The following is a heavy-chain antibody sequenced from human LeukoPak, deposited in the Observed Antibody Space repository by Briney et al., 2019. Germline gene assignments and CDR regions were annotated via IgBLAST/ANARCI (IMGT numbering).Heavy chain of an antibody. CDR2: ISSSGSTI. CDR3: AKDMALGIAAAGDYYGMDV. V-gene: IGHV3-11*01. Sequence: GGSLRLSCAASGFTFSDYYMSWIRQAPGKGLEWVSYISSSGSTIYYADSVKGRFTISRDNAKNSLYLQMNSLRAEDTALYYCAKDMALGIAAAGDYYGMDVWGQGTTVTVSS. D-gene: IGHD6-13*01. CDR1: GFTFSDYY. J-gene: IGHJ6*02.